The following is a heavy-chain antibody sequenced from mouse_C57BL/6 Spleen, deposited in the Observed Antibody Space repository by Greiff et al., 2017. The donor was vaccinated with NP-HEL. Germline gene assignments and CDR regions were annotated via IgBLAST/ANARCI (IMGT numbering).Heavy chain of an antibody. CDR2: IYPGDGDT. V-gene: IGHV1-82*01. J-gene: IGHJ1*03. CDR1: GYAFSSSW. CDR3: ARLYYYSSSYGYFDV. D-gene: IGHD1-1*01. Sequence: QVQLKQSGPELVKPGASVKISCKASGYAFSSSWMNWVKQRPGKGLEWIGRIYPGDGDTNYNGKFKGKATLTADKSSSTAYMQLSSLTSEDSAVYFCARLYYYSSSYGYFDVWGTGTTVTVSS.